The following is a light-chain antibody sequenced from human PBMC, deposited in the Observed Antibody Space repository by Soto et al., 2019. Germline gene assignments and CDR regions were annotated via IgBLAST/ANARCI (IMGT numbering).Light chain of an antibody. CDR2: AVS. Sequence: IQLTQAPSSLSASVGETVTLTCRASQDIDNSLNWYQHKPGKAPKLLVYAVSFLETGVPSRFSGRGSGTVFSLTINSLQSDDFAIYYCQQHDGRPTMTFGQGTRLDSK. CDR3: QQHDGRPTMT. CDR1: QDIDNS. J-gene: IGKJ5*01. V-gene: IGKV1-33*01.